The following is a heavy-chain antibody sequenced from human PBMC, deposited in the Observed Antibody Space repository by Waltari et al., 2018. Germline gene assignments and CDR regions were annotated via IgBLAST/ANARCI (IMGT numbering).Heavy chain of an antibody. V-gene: IGHV4-31*03. D-gene: IGHD3-10*01. CDR3: ARDFGDY. J-gene: IGHJ4*02. CDR2: IHYRGST. CDR1: GGSISSGGYY. Sequence: QVQLQESGPGLVKPSQTLSLTCTVSGGSISSGGYYWSWIRPHPGKGLAWIGYIHYRGSTYYNPALKSRVTISVDPSKNPFSLKLSSVTAADPAVYYCARDFGDYWGQGTLVTVSS.